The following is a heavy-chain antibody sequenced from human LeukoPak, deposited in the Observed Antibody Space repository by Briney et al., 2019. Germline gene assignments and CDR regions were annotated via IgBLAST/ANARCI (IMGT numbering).Heavy chain of an antibody. J-gene: IGHJ6*02. CDR3: ARVRSGSSAGNYGMDV. D-gene: IGHD1-26*01. V-gene: IGHV3-53*01. Sequence: GGSLRLSCAASGFTVSSNYMSWVRQAPGKGLEWVSVIYSGGSTYYADSVKGRFTISRDNAKNTLYVQMNSLRAEDTAVYYCARVRSGSSAGNYGMDVWGQGTTVTISS. CDR2: IYSGGST. CDR1: GFTVSSNY.